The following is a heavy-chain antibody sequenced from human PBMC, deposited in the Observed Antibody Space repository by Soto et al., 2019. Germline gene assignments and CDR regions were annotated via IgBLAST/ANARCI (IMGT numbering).Heavy chain of an antibody. CDR3: ARDTGDGTFDF. CDR1: GYTFSSYA. D-gene: IGHD7-27*01. Sequence: VASVKVSCKASGYTFSSYAMHWVRQAPGQRLEWMGWINAGYGNTKSSQKFQDRVTISRDTSASTAYMELTSLRSEDTAVYYCARDTGDGTFDFWCQGALVTVSS. CDR2: INAGYGNT. J-gene: IGHJ4*02. V-gene: IGHV1-3*01.